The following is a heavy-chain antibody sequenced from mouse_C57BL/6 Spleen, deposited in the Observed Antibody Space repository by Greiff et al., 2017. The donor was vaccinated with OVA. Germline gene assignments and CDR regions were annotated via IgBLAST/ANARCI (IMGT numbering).Heavy chain of an antibody. J-gene: IGHJ2*01. CDR1: GFSLSTSGMG. V-gene: IGHV8-12*01. D-gene: IGHD1-1*01. CDR2: IYWDDDT. Sequence: QVTLKVSGPGILQSSQTLSLTCSFSGFSLSTSGMGVSWIRQPSGKGLEWLAHIYWDDDTRYNPSLKSGLTISKDTSRNQVFLKITSVDTADTAADYCARSGDYYGSSYSYWGQGTTLTVSS. CDR3: ARSGDYYGSSYSY.